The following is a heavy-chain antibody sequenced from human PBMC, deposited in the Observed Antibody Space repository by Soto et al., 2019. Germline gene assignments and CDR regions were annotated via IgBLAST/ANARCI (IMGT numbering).Heavy chain of an antibody. V-gene: IGHV3-23*01. Sequence: GGSLRLSCAASGFTFSSYAMTWVRQAPGKGLEWVSAISGSGGSTYYADSVKGRFTISRDNSKNTLYLQMNSLRAEDTAVYYCAKELWDSSGYYYYYYGTEVWGQETTVNVSS. CDR3: AKELWDSSGYYYYYYGTEV. CDR1: GFTFSSYA. CDR2: ISGSGGST. J-gene: IGHJ6*02. D-gene: IGHD3-22*01.